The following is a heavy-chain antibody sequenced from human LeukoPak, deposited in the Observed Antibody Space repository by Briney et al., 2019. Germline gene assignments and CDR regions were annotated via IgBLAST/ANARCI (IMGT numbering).Heavy chain of an antibody. CDR1: GDSISSGSHY. D-gene: IGHD3-22*01. CDR3: VRSDLISYDSSAHGGLDY. Sequence: PSQTLSLACTVSGDSISSGSHYWGWIRQPPGKGPEWIGSIYYSGTTYFNPSLKSRVTIYVDTSKNQFSLNVYFVTAADTAVYYCVRSDLISYDSSAHGGLDYWGQGILVTVSS. V-gene: IGHV4-39*01. J-gene: IGHJ4*02. CDR2: IYYSGTT.